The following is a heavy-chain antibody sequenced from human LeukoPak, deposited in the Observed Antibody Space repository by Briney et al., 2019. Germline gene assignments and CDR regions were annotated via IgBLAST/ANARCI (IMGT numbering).Heavy chain of an antibody. CDR1: GYTFTDYY. V-gene: IGHV1-46*01. Sequence: ASVKVSCKASGYTFTDYYIHWVRQAPGQGLEWMGIISPSGGSSSYAQKFQGRVTMTRDKSTSTVYMELSRLRSEDTAVYYCARAHPSVTTDAFDIWGQGTMVTVSS. J-gene: IGHJ3*02. CDR3: ARAHPSVTTDAFDI. CDR2: ISPSGGSS. D-gene: IGHD4-17*01.